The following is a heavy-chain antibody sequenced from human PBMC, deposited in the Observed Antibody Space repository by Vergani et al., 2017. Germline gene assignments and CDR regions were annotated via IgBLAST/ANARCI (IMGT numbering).Heavy chain of an antibody. CDR2: ITYNGGRT. D-gene: IGHD6-13*01. V-gene: IGHV3-23*01. CDR3: ASSGIAAAQYWYFDL. J-gene: IGHJ2*01. Sequence: EVRLLESGGGLVQPGGSLRLSCAASGFTFNIYAMSWVRQAPGKGLEWVSTITYNGGRTYYADSVTGRFTISRDNSKNTLFLQLKTLRAEDTGVYYCASSGIAAAQYWYFDLWGRGTLVTVSS. CDR1: GFTFNIYA.